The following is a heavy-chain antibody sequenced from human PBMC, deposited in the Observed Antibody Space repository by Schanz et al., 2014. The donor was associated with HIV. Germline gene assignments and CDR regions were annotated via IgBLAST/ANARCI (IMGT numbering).Heavy chain of an antibody. CDR2: VSYDGSNE. Sequence: VQLLESGGGLVQPGGSLRLSCAASGFIFSTYAMHWVRQAPGEGLEWVAIVSYDGSNEYYADSVRGRFTASRDNSKNTLYLQMNNLRVEDTAVYYCARGTYSSGWAGFDYWGQGTLVTVSS. D-gene: IGHD6-19*01. CDR3: ARGTYSSGWAGFDY. J-gene: IGHJ4*02. CDR1: GFIFSTYA. V-gene: IGHV3-30-3*01.